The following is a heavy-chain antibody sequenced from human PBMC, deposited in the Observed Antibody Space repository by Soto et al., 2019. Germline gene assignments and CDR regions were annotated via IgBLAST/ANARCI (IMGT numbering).Heavy chain of an antibody. CDR3: ARRVAAADAFDI. D-gene: IGHD2-15*01. Sequence: SETLSLTCTVSGGSISSSSYYWGWIRQPPGKGLEWIGSIYYSGSTYYNPSLKSRVTISVDTSKNQFSLKLSSVTAADTAVYYCARRVAAADAFDIWGQGTMVTVSS. CDR1: GGSISSSSYY. J-gene: IGHJ3*02. V-gene: IGHV4-39*01. CDR2: IYYSGST.